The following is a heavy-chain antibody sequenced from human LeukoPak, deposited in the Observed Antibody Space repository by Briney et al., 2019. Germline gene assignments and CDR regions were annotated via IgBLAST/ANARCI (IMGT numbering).Heavy chain of an antibody. CDR2: ISYTGST. J-gene: IGHJ6*03. CDR3: SRLTSDYYETSNYFYYMDV. CDR1: GGSIGDYY. D-gene: IGHD3-22*01. V-gene: IGHV4-59*08. Sequence: PSETLSLTCSVSGGSIGDYYWTWVRQPPGKGLEWIGDISYTGSTSYYPSLKSRVTISIDTYRKKFSLELTSVTAADTAVYYCSRLTSDYYETSNYFYYMDVWGKGTTVTVSS.